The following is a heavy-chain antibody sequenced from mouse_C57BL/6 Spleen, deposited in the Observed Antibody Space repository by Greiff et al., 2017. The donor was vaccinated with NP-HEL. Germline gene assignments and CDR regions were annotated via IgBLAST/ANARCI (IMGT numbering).Heavy chain of an antibody. Sequence: VKLVESGAELVKPGASVKISCKASGYTFTDYFINWVKQRPGQGLEWIGKISPGSGSTYYNEKFKGKATLTADKSSSTAYMQLSSLTSEDSAVYFCALWGFDYWGQVTTLTVSS. CDR2: ISPGSGST. V-gene: IGHV1-77*01. CDR3: ALWGFDY. D-gene: IGHD1-1*02. J-gene: IGHJ2*01. CDR1: GYTFTDYF.